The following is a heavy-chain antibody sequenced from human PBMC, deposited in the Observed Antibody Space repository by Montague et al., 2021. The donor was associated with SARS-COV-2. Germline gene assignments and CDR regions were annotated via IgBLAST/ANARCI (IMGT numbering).Heavy chain of an antibody. CDR3: SRGDFGVVIIPYYYYYMDV. CDR1: GGSISSSSYY. V-gene: IGHV4-39*01. J-gene: IGHJ6*03. Sequence: SETLSLTCTVSGGSISSSSYYWGWIRQPPGKGLEWIGSIYYSGSTYYKPSLKSRVTVSVDTSKNQFSLKLNSVTAVDTAVYFCSRGDFGVVIIPYYYYYMDVWGKGTTVTVSS. CDR2: IYYSGST. D-gene: IGHD3-3*01.